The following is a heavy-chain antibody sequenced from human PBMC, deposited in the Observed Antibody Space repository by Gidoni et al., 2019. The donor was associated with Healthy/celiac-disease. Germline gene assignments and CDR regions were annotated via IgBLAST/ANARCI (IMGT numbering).Heavy chain of an antibody. CDR1: GGSISSGSYY. CDR2: IYTSGST. D-gene: IGHD6-6*01. V-gene: IGHV4-61*02. J-gene: IGHJ4*02. CDR3: ARGGSSYPKYFYY. Sequence: QVQLQESGPGLVKPSQTLSLTCTVSGGSISSGSYYWSWIRQPAGKGLEWIGRIYTSGSTNYNPSPKRRGTISVDTSKNQFSLKLSSVTAADTAVDYWARGGSSYPKYFYYWGQGTLVTVSS.